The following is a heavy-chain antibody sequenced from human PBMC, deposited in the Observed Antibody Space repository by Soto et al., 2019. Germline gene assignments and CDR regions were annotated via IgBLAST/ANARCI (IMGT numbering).Heavy chain of an antibody. V-gene: IGHV1-69*13. D-gene: IGHD3-22*01. Sequence: ASVKSCCKASGGTFSSYAISWVRQAPGQGLEWMGGIIPIFGTANYAQKFQGRVTITADESTSTAYMELSSLRSEDTAVYYCARGSPYYYDSSGYYPGHYGMDVWGQGTTVTVSS. CDR3: ARGSPYYYDSSGYYPGHYGMDV. CDR1: GGTFSSYA. J-gene: IGHJ6*02. CDR2: IIPIFGTA.